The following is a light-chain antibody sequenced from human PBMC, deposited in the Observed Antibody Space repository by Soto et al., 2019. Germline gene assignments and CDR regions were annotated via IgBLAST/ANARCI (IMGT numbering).Light chain of an antibody. CDR3: QQYNDWPPIT. V-gene: IGKV3-15*01. CDR2: GAS. J-gene: IGKJ5*01. CDR1: HSVSSS. Sequence: EVVMTQSPATLAVSPGESATLSCRASHSVSSSLAWYQQKPGQTPRLLIYGASTRATGVPARFSGSGSGPEFTLTISSLQSEDFAVYYCQQYNDWPPITFGQGTRLEIK.